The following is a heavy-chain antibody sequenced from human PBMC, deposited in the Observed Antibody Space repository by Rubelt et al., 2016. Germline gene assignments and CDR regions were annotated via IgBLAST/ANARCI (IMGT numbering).Heavy chain of an antibody. Sequence: EVQLLESGGGLVQPGGSLRLSCAASGFTFSSYAMSWVRQAPGKGLEWVSAISGSGGSTYYADAVKGRFTISRDNSKNTLYLQMNSLRAEDTAVYYCAKIPSGNYYMDVWGKGTTVTVSS. CDR3: AKIPSGNYYMDV. CDR1: GFTFSSYA. J-gene: IGHJ6*03. D-gene: IGHD6-19*01. CDR2: ISGSGGST. V-gene: IGHV3-23*01.